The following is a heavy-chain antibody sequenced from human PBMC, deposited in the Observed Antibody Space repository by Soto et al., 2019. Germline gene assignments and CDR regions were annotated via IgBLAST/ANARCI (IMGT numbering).Heavy chain of an antibody. CDR1: GFTFSSYG. CDR2: IWYDGSNK. J-gene: IGHJ3*02. V-gene: IGHV3-33*01. D-gene: IGHD3-22*01. Sequence: GGSLRLSCAASGFTFSSYGMHWVRQAPGKGLEWVAVIWYDGSNKYYADSVKGRFTISRDNSKNTLYLQMNSLRAEDTAVYYCARDRPYYDSSGNAFDIWGQGTMVIFSS. CDR3: ARDRPYYDSSGNAFDI.